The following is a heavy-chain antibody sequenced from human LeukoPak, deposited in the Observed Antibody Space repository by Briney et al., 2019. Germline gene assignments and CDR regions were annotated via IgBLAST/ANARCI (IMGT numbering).Heavy chain of an antibody. J-gene: IGHJ6*02. CDR2: IWYDGSNK. V-gene: IGHV3-33*01. Sequence: GRSPRLSCAASGFTFSSYGMHWVRQAPGKGLEWVAVIWYDGSNKYYADSVKGRFTISRDNSKNTLYLQMNSLRAEDTAVYYCARERSKYYYYGMDVWGQGTTVTVSS. CDR1: GFTFSSYG. CDR3: ARERSKYYYYGMDV.